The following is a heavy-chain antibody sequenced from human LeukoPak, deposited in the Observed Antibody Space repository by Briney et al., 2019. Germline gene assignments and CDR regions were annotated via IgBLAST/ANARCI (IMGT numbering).Heavy chain of an antibody. J-gene: IGHJ4*02. V-gene: IGHV3-48*04. CDR1: GFTFSSYS. CDR2: ISSSSSTI. CDR3: ARDFYCSSTSCYTGVHFDY. D-gene: IGHD2-2*02. Sequence: GGSLRLSCAASGFTFSSYSMNWVRQAPGKGLEWVSYISSSSSTIYYADSVKGRFTISRDNAKNSLYLQMNSLRAEDTAVYYCARDFYCSSTSCYTGVHFDYWGQGTLVTVSS.